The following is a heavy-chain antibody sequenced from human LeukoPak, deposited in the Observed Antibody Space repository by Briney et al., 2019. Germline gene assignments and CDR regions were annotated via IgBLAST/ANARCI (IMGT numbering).Heavy chain of an antibody. CDR3: AKDHRVRYGDYQGYWYFDL. CDR1: GFTFDDYA. J-gene: IGHJ2*01. V-gene: IGHV3-9*01. Sequence: PGRSLRLSCAASGFTFDDYAMHWDRQAPGKGLEWVSGISWNSGSIGYADSVKGRFTISRDNAKNSLYLQMNSLRAEDTALYYCAKDHRVRYGDYQGYWYFDLWGRGTLVTVSS. CDR2: ISWNSGSI. D-gene: IGHD4-17*01.